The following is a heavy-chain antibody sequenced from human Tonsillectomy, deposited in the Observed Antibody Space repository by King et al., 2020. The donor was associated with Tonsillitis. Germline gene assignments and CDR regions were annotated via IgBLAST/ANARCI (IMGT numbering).Heavy chain of an antibody. CDR2: IIPLFGTS. Sequence: HAQLVQSGAEVKKPGSSVKVSCKGSGGTFSSYALSWVRQAPGQGLEWMGGIIPLFGTSNYAQKFQGRVTITADESTSTAYMVLSSLRSDDTAVYYCARDYDSSGYYYAYWGQGTLVTVSS. V-gene: IGHV1-69*01. J-gene: IGHJ4*02. CDR1: GGTFSSYA. D-gene: IGHD3-22*01. CDR3: ARDYDSSGYYYAY.